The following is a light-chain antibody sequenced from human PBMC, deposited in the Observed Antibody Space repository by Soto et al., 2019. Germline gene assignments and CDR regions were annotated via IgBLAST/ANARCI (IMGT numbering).Light chain of an antibody. CDR3: KQYENLPT. CDR2: KAS. Sequence: DIQMTQSPSSLSASVRDIATMTCRASQSVSSSLAWYQQKPGKAPKVLIYKASSLESGVPSRFRGSGSGTDFTFTISRLQPEDIATYYCKQYENLPTFGQGTRLEIK. V-gene: IGKV1-5*03. J-gene: IGKJ5*01. CDR1: QSVSSS.